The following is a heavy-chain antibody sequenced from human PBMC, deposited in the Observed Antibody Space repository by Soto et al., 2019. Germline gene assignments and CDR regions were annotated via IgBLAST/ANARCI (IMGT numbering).Heavy chain of an antibody. CDR1: GGTFNTYT. CDR3: SIGSWSAETFDV. V-gene: IGHV1-69*02. J-gene: IGHJ3*01. Sequence: ASVKVSCKAAGGTFNTYTLIWVRQAPGHGLEWMGRIIPMLTVTNSAQKFQGRLTLTADKSTGTAFMELTSLRSDDTAVYYCSIGSWSAETFDVWGQGTMVTVSS. D-gene: IGHD2-2*01. CDR2: IIPMLTVT.